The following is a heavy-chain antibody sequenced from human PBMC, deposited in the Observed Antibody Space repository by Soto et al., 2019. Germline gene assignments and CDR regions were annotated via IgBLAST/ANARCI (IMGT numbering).Heavy chain of an antibody. D-gene: IGHD5-12*01. CDR1: GCPLCNYL. V-gene: IGHV3-7*01. CDR3: ARDYYRFNSGYGFSMDV. CDR2: IKQDGSEK. Sequence: PGGARKLSCAAPGCPLCNYLVRRVPQAPGEGLEWGANIKQDGSEKYYVDSVKGRFTISRDNAKNTLYLQMNSLRAEDTAVYYCARDYYRFNSGYGFSMDVWGQGTTVTVSS. J-gene: IGHJ6*02.